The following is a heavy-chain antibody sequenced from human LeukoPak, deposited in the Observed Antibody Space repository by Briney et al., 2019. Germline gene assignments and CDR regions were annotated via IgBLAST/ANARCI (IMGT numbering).Heavy chain of an antibody. CDR2: IFYSGST. Sequence: PSETLSLTCAASGVSISSGGYSWSWLRQPPGKGLEWIGYIFYSGSTYYNPSLKSRVTISADTSKTQFSLKLSSVTAADTAVYYCARGRFGSFDYWGQGTLVTVSS. D-gene: IGHD3-10*01. CDR1: GVSISSGGYS. V-gene: IGHV4-30-4*07. J-gene: IGHJ4*02. CDR3: ARGRFGSFDY.